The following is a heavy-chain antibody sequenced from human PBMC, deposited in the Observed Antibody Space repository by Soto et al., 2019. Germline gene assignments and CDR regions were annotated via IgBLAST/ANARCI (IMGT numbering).Heavy chain of an antibody. D-gene: IGHD6-19*01. Sequence: QVQLEESGGGLVKPGGSLRLSCAASGFTFSAVYMSWIRQAPNKGLEYISYISSSGTSANYADSVKGRFTISRDNAKNSLYLQMTSLRAEDTAVYYCARDRGAVTAQYFDYWGQGALVTVSS. J-gene: IGHJ4*02. CDR3: ARDRGAVTAQYFDY. CDR2: ISSSGTSA. V-gene: IGHV3-11*05. CDR1: GFTFSAVY.